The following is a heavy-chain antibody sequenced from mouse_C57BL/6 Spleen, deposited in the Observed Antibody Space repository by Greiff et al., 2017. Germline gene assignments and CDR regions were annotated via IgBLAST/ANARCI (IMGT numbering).Heavy chain of an antibody. CDR2: INPYNGDT. J-gene: IGHJ3*01. D-gene: IGHD1-1*01. CDR1: GYSFTGYF. V-gene: IGHV1-20*01. CDR3: ARGVTTGDAWFAY. Sequence: VQLQQSGPELVKPGDSVKISCKASGYSFTGYFMNWVMQSHGKSLEWIGRINPYNGDTFYNQKFKGKATLTVDKSSSTAHMERRSLTSEDSAVYYCARGVTTGDAWFAYWGQRTLVTVSA.